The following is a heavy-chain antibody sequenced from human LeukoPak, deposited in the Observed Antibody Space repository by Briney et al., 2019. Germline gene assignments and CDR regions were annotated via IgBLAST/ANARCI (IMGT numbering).Heavy chain of an antibody. V-gene: IGHV1-69*04. CDR3: ATYGSGSYFVY. CDR2: IIPILGIA. Sequence: SVKVSCKASGGTFSSYAISWVRQAPGQGLEWMGRIIPILGIANYAQKFQGRVTITADKSTSTAYMELSSLRSEDTVVYYCATYGSGSYFVYWGQGTLVTVSS. D-gene: IGHD3-10*01. J-gene: IGHJ4*02. CDR1: GGTFSSYA.